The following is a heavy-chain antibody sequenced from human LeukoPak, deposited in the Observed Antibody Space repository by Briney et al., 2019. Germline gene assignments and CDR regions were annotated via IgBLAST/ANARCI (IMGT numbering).Heavy chain of an antibody. CDR3: AREKVIGHSPYDAVDI. Sequence: GGSLRLSCAASRFTFSTSGMNWVRQAPGKGLEWVSSITGSSSSIYYRDSVKGRFTISRDNAKNSLYLQMNSLRAEDTAVYYCAREKVIGHSPYDAVDIWGQGTLVTVSS. J-gene: IGHJ3*02. CDR1: RFTFSTSG. V-gene: IGHV3-21*01. D-gene: IGHD3/OR15-3a*01. CDR2: ITGSSSSI.